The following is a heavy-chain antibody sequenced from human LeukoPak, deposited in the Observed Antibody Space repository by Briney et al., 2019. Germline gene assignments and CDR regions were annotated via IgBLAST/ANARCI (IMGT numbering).Heavy chain of an antibody. D-gene: IGHD3-22*01. V-gene: IGHV3-7*01. CDR3: ARLGDSSGYVDF. J-gene: IGHJ4*02. CDR2: IKPDGSDK. Sequence: GGSLRLSCGASGFSFSSYLMSWVRQAPGKGLEWVANIKPDGSDKYYVDSVKGRSTTSRDNAKNSLYLQMNSLRAEDTAVYYCARLGDSSGYVDFWGQGALVTVSS. CDR1: GFSFSSYL.